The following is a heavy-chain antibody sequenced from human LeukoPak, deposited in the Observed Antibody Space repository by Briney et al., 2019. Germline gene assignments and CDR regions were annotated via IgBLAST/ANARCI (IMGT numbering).Heavy chain of an antibody. V-gene: IGHV4-39*07. Sequence: SETLSLTCTVSGGSISSSSYYWGWIRQPPGKGLEWIGSFYHGGSTYYNPSLKSRVTISVDTSKNQFSLKLSSVTAADTAVYYCARIPNTMVRVDYCGQGTLVTVSS. CDR3: ARIPNTMVRVDY. CDR1: GGSISSSSYY. CDR2: FYHGGST. D-gene: IGHD3-10*01. J-gene: IGHJ4*02.